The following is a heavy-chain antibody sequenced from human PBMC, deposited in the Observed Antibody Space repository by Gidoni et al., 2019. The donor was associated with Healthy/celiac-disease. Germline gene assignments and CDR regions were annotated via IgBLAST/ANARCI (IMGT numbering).Heavy chain of an antibody. J-gene: IGHJ4*02. CDR2: INHSGST. Sequence: QVQLQQWCAGLLKPSETLSLTCAVYGGSFSGYYWSWIRQPPGKGLEWIGEINHSGSTNYNPSLKSRVTISVDTSKNQFSLKLSSVTAADTAVYYCARTELWLPLNYWGQGTLVTVSS. D-gene: IGHD3-10*01. CDR3: ARTELWLPLNY. CDR1: GGSFSGYY. V-gene: IGHV4-34*01.